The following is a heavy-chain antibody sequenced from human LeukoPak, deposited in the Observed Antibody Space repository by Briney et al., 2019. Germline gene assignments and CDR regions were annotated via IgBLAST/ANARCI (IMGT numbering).Heavy chain of an antibody. CDR2: ISGSGGDI. CDR3: AKVGGWAKNNWFDP. V-gene: IGHV3-48*01. Sequence: GGSLRLSCAASGFTFSSYWMNWVRQAPGKGLEWVSYISGSGGDIFYADSVKGRFTISRDNAKNSVYLQMNSLRAEDTAVYYCAKVGGWAKNNWFDPWGQGTLVTVSS. CDR1: GFTFSSYW. D-gene: IGHD6-19*01. J-gene: IGHJ5*02.